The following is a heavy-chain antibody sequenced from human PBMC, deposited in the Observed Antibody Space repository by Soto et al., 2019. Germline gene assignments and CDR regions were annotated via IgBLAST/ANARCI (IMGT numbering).Heavy chain of an antibody. V-gene: IGHV1-18*01. Sequence: GASVKVSCKSSGYTFTNYGITWVRQAPGQGLEWMGWISAYNGHTDYAQKFQGRVTMTTDTSTSTAYMDLWSLRSDDTAVYYCARRSRGLDVWGQGTTVTVS. CDR2: ISAYNGHT. J-gene: IGHJ6*02. CDR1: GYTFTNYG. CDR3: ARRSRGLDV.